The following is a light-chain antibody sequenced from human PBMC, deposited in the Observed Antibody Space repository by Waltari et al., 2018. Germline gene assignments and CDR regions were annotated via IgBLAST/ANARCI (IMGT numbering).Light chain of an antibody. J-gene: IGLJ2*01. CDR2: RNK. V-gene: IGLV1-47*01. CDR1: SPNIGSNY. Sequence: QSVLTQPPSASGTPGQRVTISCSGSSPNIGSNYVYWYQQLPGTAPKLPNYRNKQAPAGVPGRLPGSQSGHSAALAIGGVRSDDAADYYCATWDDSLSGPVCGGGTKVTVL. CDR3: ATWDDSLSGPV.